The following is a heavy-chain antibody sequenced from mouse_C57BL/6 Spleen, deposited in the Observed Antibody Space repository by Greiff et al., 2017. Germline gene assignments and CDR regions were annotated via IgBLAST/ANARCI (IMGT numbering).Heavy chain of an antibody. CDR2: INPGSGGT. D-gene: IGHD1-1*01. CDR1: GYAFTNYL. V-gene: IGHV1-54*01. CDR3: ARTPLAGYYFDY. J-gene: IGHJ2*01. Sequence: QVQLQQSGAELVRPGTSVKVSCKASGYAFTNYLIEWVKQRPGQGLEWIGVINPGSGGTNYNEKFKGKATLTADKSSSTAYMQLSSLTSEDSAVYFCARTPLAGYYFDYWGQGTTLTVSS.